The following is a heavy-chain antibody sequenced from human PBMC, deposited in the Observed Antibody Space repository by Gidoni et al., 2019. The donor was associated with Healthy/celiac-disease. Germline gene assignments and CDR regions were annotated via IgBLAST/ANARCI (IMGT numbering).Heavy chain of an antibody. CDR3: ARGARQWLVQGWFDP. V-gene: IGHV4-34*01. Sequence: QVQLQQWGAGLLKPSATLSLTCAVYGGSFSGYYWSWIRQPPGKGLEWIGEINHSGSTNYNPSLKSRVTISVDTSKNQFSLKLSSVTAADTAVYYCARGARQWLVQGWFDPWGQGTLVTVSS. J-gene: IGHJ5*02. D-gene: IGHD6-19*01. CDR1: GGSFSGYY. CDR2: INHSGST.